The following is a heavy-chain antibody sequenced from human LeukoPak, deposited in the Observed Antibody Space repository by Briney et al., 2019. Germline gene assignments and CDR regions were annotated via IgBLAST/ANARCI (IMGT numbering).Heavy chain of an antibody. V-gene: IGHV1-2*06. CDR2: INPNSGGT. CDR3: ARTARRAVAGTGYYYYYMDV. Sequence: ASVKVSCKASGYTFTGYYMHWVRQAPGQGLEWMGLINPNSGGTNYAQKFQGRVTMTRDTSISTAYMELSRLRSDDTAVYYCARTARRAVAGTGYYYYYMDVWGKGTTVTVSS. D-gene: IGHD6-19*01. CDR1: GYTFTGYY. J-gene: IGHJ6*03.